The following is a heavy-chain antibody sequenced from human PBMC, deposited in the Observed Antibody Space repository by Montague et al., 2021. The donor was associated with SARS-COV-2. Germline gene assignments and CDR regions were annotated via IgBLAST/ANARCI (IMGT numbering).Heavy chain of an antibody. D-gene: IGHD4-17*01. CDR3: VRDVDYAPPSGMDV. CDR1: GGSIISSDHY. Sequence: SETLSLTCTVSGGSIISSDHYWAWIRQPPGGALEWIGNIFYSGTTYYNLSLQSRVTISIDTSKNQFSLKVTSVVAADTAVYYCVRDVDYAPPSGMDVWGHGTTVIVSS. J-gene: IGHJ6*02. CDR2: IFYSGTT. V-gene: IGHV4-39*07.